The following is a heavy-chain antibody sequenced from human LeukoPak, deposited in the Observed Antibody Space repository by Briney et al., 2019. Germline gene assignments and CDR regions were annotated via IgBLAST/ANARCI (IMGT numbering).Heavy chain of an antibody. Sequence: GGSLRLSCAASGFTFRSYWMSWVRQAPGKGLEWVANIKQDGSEKYYVDSVKGRFTISRDNAKNSLYLQMNSLRAEDTAVYYCASFIRRQLVHTDFDYWGQGTLVTVSS. J-gene: IGHJ4*02. CDR2: IKQDGSEK. D-gene: IGHD6-13*01. CDR3: ASFIRRQLVHTDFDY. V-gene: IGHV3-7*02. CDR1: GFTFRSYW.